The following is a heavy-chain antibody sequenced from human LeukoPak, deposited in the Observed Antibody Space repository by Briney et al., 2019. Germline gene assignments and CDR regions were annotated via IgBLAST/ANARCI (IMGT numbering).Heavy chain of an antibody. V-gene: IGHV3-48*01. Sequence: PGGSLRLSCAASGFTFSVYSMNWVRQAPGKGLEWLSYISDSSSSIYYADSVKGRFTISGDNAKNSLYLQMKSLRAADAAVYYCATGTLGTTSRFQHWGQGTLVTVSS. CDR1: GFTFSVYS. CDR3: ATGTLGTTSRFQH. D-gene: IGHD1-14*01. CDR2: ISDSSSSI. J-gene: IGHJ1*01.